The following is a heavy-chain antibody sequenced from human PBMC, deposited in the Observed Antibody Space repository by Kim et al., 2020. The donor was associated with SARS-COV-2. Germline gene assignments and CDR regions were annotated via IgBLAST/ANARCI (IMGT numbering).Heavy chain of an antibody. V-gene: IGHV4-61*01. CDR1: GGSVSSGSYY. D-gene: IGHD3-3*01. CDR3: ARVWKGDFWSGYADGYYFDY. J-gene: IGHJ4*02. CDR2: IYYSGST. Sequence: SETLSLTCTVSGGSVSSGSYYWSWIRQPPGKGLEWIGYIYYSGSTNYNPSLKSRVTLSVDTSKNQFSLKLSSVTAADTAVYYCARVWKGDFWSGYADGYYFDYWGQGTLVTVSS.